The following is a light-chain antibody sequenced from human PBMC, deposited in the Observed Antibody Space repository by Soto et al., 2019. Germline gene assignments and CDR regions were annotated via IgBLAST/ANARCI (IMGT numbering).Light chain of an antibody. CDR2: HNN. V-gene: IGLV1-44*01. J-gene: IGLJ2*01. Sequence: QAVVTQPPSACGTPGQRVTISCSGSSSNVGSNTVDWYQLLPGTAPKLLIYHNNQRPSGVPDRLSGSKSGTSASLAISGLQSEDEADYYCAVWDDTLKAVVFGGGTKLTVL. CDR3: AVWDDTLKAVV. CDR1: SSNVGSNT.